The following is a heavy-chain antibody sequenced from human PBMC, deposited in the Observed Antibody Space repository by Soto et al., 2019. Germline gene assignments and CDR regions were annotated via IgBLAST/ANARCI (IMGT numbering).Heavy chain of an antibody. CDR1: GFTFSSYA. Sequence: GGSLRLSCAASGFTFSSYAMHWVRQAPGKGLEWVAVISYDGSNKYYADSVKVRFTISRDNSKNTLYLQMNSLRAEDTAVYYCARDHPGYSSSLYYGMDVWGQGTRVTFSS. CDR2: ISYDGSNK. D-gene: IGHD6-6*01. CDR3: ARDHPGYSSSLYYGMDV. V-gene: IGHV3-30-3*01. J-gene: IGHJ6*02.